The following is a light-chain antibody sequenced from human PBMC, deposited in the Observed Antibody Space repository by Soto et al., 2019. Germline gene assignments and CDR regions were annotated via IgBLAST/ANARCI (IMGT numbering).Light chain of an antibody. CDR1: QSVNNTY. V-gene: IGKV3-20*01. Sequence: ENVLTQSPGTLSLSPGEEATLSCRASQSVNNTYLAWYQQIPGQPPRLLIYGASSRATGIPDRFSGRGSGTDFTLTIARLEPDDFSVYYCQQYATSPRTFGQGTKVDIK. J-gene: IGKJ1*01. CDR2: GAS. CDR3: QQYATSPRT.